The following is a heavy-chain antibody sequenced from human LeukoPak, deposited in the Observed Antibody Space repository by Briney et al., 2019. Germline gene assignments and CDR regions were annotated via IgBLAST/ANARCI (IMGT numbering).Heavy chain of an antibody. V-gene: IGHV5-51*01. J-gene: IGHJ4*02. CDR1: GYNFTSDW. CDR2: IYPGDSET. CDR3: ARTLRSFFDY. Sequence: GESLKISCKGSGYNFTSDWIGWVRQMPGKGLEWMGIIYPGDSETRYSPSFQGQVTISADKSISTAYLQWSSLKASDTAMYYCARTLRSFFDYWGQGTRVTVSS. D-gene: IGHD3-10*01.